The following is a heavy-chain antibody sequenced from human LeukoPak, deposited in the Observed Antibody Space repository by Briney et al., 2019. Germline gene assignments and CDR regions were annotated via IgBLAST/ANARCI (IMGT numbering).Heavy chain of an antibody. CDR2: IYYSGST. V-gene: IGHV4-39*07. Sequence: SETLSLTCTVSGGSISSSSYYWGWIRQPPGKGLEWIGSIYYSGSTNYNPSLKSRVTISVDTSKNQFSLKLSSVTAADTAVYYCASLFGELSPRFDPWGQGTLVTVSS. CDR3: ASLFGELSPRFDP. J-gene: IGHJ5*02. D-gene: IGHD3-10*02. CDR1: GGSISSSSYY.